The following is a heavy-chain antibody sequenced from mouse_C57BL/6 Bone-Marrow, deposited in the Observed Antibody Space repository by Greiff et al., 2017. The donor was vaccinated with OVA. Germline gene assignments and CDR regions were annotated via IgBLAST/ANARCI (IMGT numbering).Heavy chain of an antibody. V-gene: IGHV2-2*01. J-gene: IGHJ2*01. D-gene: IGHD1-1*01. CDR1: GFSLTSYG. CDR2: IWSGGST. CDR3: ASITTVAGFDY. Sequence: QVQLKQSGPGLVQPSQSLSITCTVSGFSLTSYGVHWVRQSPGKGLEWLGVIWSGGSTDYNAAFISRLSISKDNSKSQVFFKMNSLQADDTAIYYCASITTVAGFDYWGQGTTLTVSS.